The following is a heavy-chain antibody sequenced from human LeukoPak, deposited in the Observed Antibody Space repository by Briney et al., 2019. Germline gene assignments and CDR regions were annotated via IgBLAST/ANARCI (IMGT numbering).Heavy chain of an antibody. V-gene: IGHV7-4-1*02. J-gene: IGHJ4*02. CDR1: GYFFTNYA. CDR2: INTDTGNP. Sequence: ASVKVSRKASGYFFTNYAMNWVRQAPGQGLEWMGWINTDTGNPTYAQGFTGRFVFSLDTSVTTAYLQISSLKAEDTAVYYCARARDCSYGNCYSDWWGQGTLVTVSS. D-gene: IGHD2-21*02. CDR3: ARARDCSYGNCYSDW.